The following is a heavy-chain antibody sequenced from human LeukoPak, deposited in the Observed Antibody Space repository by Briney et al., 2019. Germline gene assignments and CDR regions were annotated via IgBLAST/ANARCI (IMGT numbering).Heavy chain of an antibody. CDR1: GYTFTSYH. J-gene: IGHJ3*02. CDR3: ARELVYYDYVWGSYRRDAFDI. CDR2: INPSGGSP. D-gene: IGHD3-16*02. V-gene: IGHV1-46*01. Sequence: ASVKVSCKASGYTFTSYHLHWVRQAPGQGLEWMGIINPSGGSPNYAQKFQGRVTMTRDMSTSTVNMELSSLRSEDTAVYYCARELVYYDYVWGSYRRDAFDIWGQGTMVTVSS.